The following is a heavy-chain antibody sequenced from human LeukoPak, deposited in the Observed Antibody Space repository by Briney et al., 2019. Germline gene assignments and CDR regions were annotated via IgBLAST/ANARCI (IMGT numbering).Heavy chain of an antibody. V-gene: IGHV4-39*01. CDR2: IYYSGST. Sequence: SEPLSLTCTVSGGSISSSSYYWGWIRQPPGQGLEWIGSIYYSGSTYYNPSLKSRVTISVDTSKNQFSLKLSSVTAADTAVYYCARAYSSSWYYFDYWGQGTLVTVSS. J-gene: IGHJ4*02. CDR3: ARAYSSSWYYFDY. D-gene: IGHD6-13*01. CDR1: GGSISSSSYY.